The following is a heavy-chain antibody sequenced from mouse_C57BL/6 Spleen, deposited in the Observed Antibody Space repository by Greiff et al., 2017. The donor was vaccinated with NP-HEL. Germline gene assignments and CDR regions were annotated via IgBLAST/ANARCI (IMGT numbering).Heavy chain of an antibody. V-gene: IGHV1-54*01. J-gene: IGHJ3*01. Sequence: VKLQESGAELVRPGTSVKVSCKASGYAFTNYLIEWVKQRPGQGLEWIGVINPGSGGTNYNEKFKGKATLTADKSSSTAYMQLSSLTSEDSAVYFCAREAWGNYVEFAYWGQGTLVTVSA. CDR3: AREAWGNYVEFAY. CDR2: INPGSGGT. CDR1: GYAFTNYL. D-gene: IGHD2-1*01.